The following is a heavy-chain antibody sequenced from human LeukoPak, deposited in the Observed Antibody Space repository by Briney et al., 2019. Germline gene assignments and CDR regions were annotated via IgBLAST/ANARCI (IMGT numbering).Heavy chain of an antibody. J-gene: IGHJ4*02. CDR2: ISSSSSYI. D-gene: IGHD6-13*01. CDR1: GFTFSSYS. Sequence: GGSLRLSCAASGFTFSSYSMNWVRQAPGKGLEWVSSISSSSSYIYYADSVKGRFTISRDNAKNSLYLQMNSLRAEDTAVYYCARAFMYSSSWDDYWGQGTLLTVSS. V-gene: IGHV3-21*01. CDR3: ARAFMYSSSWDDY.